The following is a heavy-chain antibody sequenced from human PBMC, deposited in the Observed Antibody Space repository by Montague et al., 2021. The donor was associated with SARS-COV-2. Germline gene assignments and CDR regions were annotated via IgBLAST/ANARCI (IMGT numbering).Heavy chain of an antibody. CDR3: VRLLSWIAAAGTIHYFDY. Sequence: SETLSLTCTVSGGSVSSSSYSWVWIRQPPGKRLEWIACIYYSGXSXYXXXXKXRVTISVDTSKNQFSLKLSSVTAADTAVYYCVRLLSWIAAAGTIHYFDYWGQGTLVTVSS. CDR2: IYYSGXS. CDR1: GGSVSSSSYS. J-gene: IGHJ4*02. V-gene: IGHV4-39*01. D-gene: IGHD6-13*01.